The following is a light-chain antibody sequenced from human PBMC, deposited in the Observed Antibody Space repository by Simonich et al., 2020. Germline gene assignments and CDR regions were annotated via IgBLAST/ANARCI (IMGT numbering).Light chain of an antibody. CDR1: SSDVGGYNY. CDR2: DVS. V-gene: IGLV2-14*01. CDR3: GTWDSSLSAGV. Sequence: QSALTQPASVSGSPGQSITISCTGTSSDVGGYNYVSWYQQHPGKAPKLMIYDVSKRPSGIPDRFSGSKSGPSATLCITGLQTGDEADYYCGTWDSSLSAGVFGGGTKLTVL. J-gene: IGLJ2*01.